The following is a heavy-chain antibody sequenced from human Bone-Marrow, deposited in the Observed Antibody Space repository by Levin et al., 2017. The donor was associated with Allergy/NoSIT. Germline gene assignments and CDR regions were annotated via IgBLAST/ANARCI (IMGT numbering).Heavy chain of an antibody. Sequence: GESLKISCAASGFPVSDAWMHWVRQAPGKGLEWVGRIKRKTDGGTTAYAVSVRGRFTISTDYSENTVSLQMNSLQTDDTALYYCATVDYGGNWGQGTQVTVSA. J-gene: IGHJ4*02. CDR2: IKRKTDGGTT. D-gene: IGHD4-23*01. CDR3: ATVDYGGN. V-gene: IGHV3-15*01. CDR1: GFPVSDAW.